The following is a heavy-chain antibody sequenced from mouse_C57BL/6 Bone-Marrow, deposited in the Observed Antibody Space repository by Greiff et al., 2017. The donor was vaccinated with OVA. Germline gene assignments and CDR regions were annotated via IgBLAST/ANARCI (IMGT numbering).Heavy chain of an antibody. D-gene: IGHD1-1*01. CDR1: GYAFSSYW. V-gene: IGHV1-80*01. Sequence: QVQLQQSGAELVKPGASVKISCKASGYAFSSYWMNWVKQRPGKGLEWIGQIYPGDGDTNYNGKFKGKATLTADKSSSTAYMQLSSLTSEDSAVYFCAIYGSSYDWYFDVWGTGTTVTVSS. CDR2: IYPGDGDT. J-gene: IGHJ1*03. CDR3: AIYGSSYDWYFDV.